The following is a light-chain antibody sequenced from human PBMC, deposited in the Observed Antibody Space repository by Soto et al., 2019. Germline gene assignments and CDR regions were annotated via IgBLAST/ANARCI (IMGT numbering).Light chain of an antibody. Sequence: EIVLTQSPGTLSLSPGERATLSCRASQSISGTFLAWYKHKPGQAPRVLIYVASRRATGIPDRFSGSGSGTDFTLTISRLESEDFALYYCQQYYSSWTFGQGTKVEMK. J-gene: IGKJ1*01. CDR3: QQYYSSWT. CDR2: VAS. CDR1: QSISGTF. V-gene: IGKV3-20*01.